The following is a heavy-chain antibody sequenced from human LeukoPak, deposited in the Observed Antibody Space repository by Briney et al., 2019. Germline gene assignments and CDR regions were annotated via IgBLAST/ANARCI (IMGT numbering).Heavy chain of an antibody. CDR1: GFTFSSYP. J-gene: IGHJ4*02. D-gene: IGHD1-14*01. CDR2: ISGGGTT. V-gene: IGHV3-64D*06. CDR3: GRNLPMDY. Sequence: PGGSLRLSCSASGFTFSSYPMHWVRQAPGKGLEYVSSISGGGTTDYADSVRGRFTISRDNSKNTLYLQMSSLSPEDTAVYYCGRNLPMDYWGQGTLVTVSS.